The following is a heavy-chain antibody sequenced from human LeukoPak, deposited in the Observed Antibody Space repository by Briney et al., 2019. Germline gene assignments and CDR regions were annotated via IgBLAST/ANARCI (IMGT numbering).Heavy chain of an antibody. V-gene: IGHV3-21*01. Sequence: PGGSLRLSCAASGFTFSSYSMNWVRQAPGKGLEWVSSISSSSSYIYYADSVKGRFTISRDNAKNSLYLQMNSLRAEDTAVYYCARDPIAAAGTFGYWGQGTLVTVSS. J-gene: IGHJ4*02. CDR2: ISSSSSYI. CDR3: ARDPIAAAGTFGY. CDR1: GFTFSSYS. D-gene: IGHD6-13*01.